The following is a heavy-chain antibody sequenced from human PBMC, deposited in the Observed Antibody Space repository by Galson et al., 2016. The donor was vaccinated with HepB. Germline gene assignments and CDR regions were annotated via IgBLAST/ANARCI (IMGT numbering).Heavy chain of an antibody. CDR2: ISRSRDRT. J-gene: IGHJ6*04. V-gene: IGHV3-23*01. Sequence: SLRLSCAASGFTFRNYGMTWVRQAPGKGLEVVSSISRSRDRTDYAESVKGRFTISRDNSKNTLSLQMNSLTADDTAIYYCVQGSTAPAVWGKGTTVTVSS. D-gene: IGHD2-2*01. CDR3: VQGSTAPAV. CDR1: GFTFRNYG.